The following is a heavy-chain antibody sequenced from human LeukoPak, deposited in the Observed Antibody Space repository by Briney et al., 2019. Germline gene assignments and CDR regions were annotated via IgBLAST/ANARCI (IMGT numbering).Heavy chain of an antibody. V-gene: IGHV4-61*02. D-gene: IGHD1-26*01. CDR3: ARDPTSSWETAFDI. Sequence: SETLSLTCTVSGGSISSGSYYWSWIRQPAGKGLEWIGRIYTSGSTNYNPSLKSRVTISVDTSKNQFSLKLSSVTAADTAVYYCARDPTSSWETAFDIWGQGTMVTVSS. J-gene: IGHJ3*02. CDR2: IYTSGST. CDR1: GGSISSGSYY.